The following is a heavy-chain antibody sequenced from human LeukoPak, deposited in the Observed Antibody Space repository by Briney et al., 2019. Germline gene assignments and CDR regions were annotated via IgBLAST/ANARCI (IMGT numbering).Heavy chain of an antibody. Sequence: SETLSLTCTVSGGSISRSDTYWGWIRQPPGKGLEWIGSFYYSGHTCSNPSLKSRVIISADTSRNQFSLRLSSVTATDTATYYCVKLWDYWGQGTLVPVSS. J-gene: IGHJ4*02. CDR2: FYYSGHT. CDR3: VKLWDY. V-gene: IGHV4-39*01. D-gene: IGHD2/OR15-2a*01. CDR1: GGSISRSDTY.